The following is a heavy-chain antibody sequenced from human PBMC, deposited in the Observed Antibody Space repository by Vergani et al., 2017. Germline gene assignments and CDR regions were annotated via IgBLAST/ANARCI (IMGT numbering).Heavy chain of an antibody. D-gene: IGHD1-26*01. Sequence: EVQLVESGGGLVKPGGSLRLSCAASGFPFSSYSMNWVRPAPGKGLEWVSSISSSSSYIYYADSVKGRFTISRDNAKNSLYLQMNSLRAEDTAVYYCARDPSGELHVNWFDPWGQGTLVTVSS. V-gene: IGHV3-21*01. CDR2: ISSSSSYI. CDR3: ARDPSGELHVNWFDP. J-gene: IGHJ5*02. CDR1: GFPFSSYS.